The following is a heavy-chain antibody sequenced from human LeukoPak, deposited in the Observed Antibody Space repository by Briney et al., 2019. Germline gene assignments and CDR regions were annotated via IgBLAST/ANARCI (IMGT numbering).Heavy chain of an antibody. Sequence: SETLSLTCTVSGGSISSGSYYWSWIRQPPGKGLEWIGYIYYSGSTNYNPSLKSRVTMSVDTSKNQFSLKLRSVTAADTAVYYCARGDSGSSTGYYYYMDVWGKGTTVTISS. D-gene: IGHD3-10*01. J-gene: IGHJ6*03. CDR2: IYYSGST. CDR3: ARGDSGSSTGYYYYMDV. CDR1: GGSISSGSYY. V-gene: IGHV4-61*01.